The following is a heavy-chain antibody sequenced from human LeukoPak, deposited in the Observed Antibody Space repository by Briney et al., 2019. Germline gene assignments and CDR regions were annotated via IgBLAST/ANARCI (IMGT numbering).Heavy chain of an antibody. CDR2: ISGSGGST. V-gene: IGHV3-23*01. CDR3: ARDRQNSDFWSGYYSCMDV. CDR1: GFTVSSNY. J-gene: IGHJ6*03. Sequence: GGSLRLSCAASGFTVSSNYMSWVRQAPGKGLEWVSGISGSGGSTYYADSVKGRFTISRDNAKNSLYLQMNSLRAEDTAVYYCARDRQNSDFWSGYYSCMDVWGKGTTVTVSS. D-gene: IGHD3-3*01.